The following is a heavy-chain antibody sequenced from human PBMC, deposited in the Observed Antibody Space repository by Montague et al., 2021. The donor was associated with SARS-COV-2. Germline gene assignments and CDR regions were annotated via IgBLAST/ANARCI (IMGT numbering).Heavy chain of an antibody. CDR1: GDSVSSNSAT. CDR2: TYYRSKWYN. V-gene: IGHV6-1*01. Sequence: CAISGDSVSSNSATWNWVRRSPSRGLEWLGRTYYRSKWYNDYAVSVRGRVTINPDTSKNQFSLQLNSVAPEDTAIYYCTSGREGNYNVMDVWGQGTTVTASS. J-gene: IGHJ6*02. CDR3: TSGREGNYNVMDV. D-gene: IGHD1-1*01.